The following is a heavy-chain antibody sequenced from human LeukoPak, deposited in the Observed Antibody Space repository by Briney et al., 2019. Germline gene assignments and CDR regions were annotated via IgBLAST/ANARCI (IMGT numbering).Heavy chain of an antibody. J-gene: IGHJ4*02. D-gene: IGHD6-13*01. CDR1: GASIRSYY. V-gene: IGHV4-59*01. CDR2: RDKSGWS. Sequence: SETLSLTCTVSGASIRSYYWSWIRQAPGKGLEWIGYRDKSGWSKFNPSLESRVSISVDMSENQFSLKVTSVSAADTAVYYCAGGVAVVGAADYWGQGTLVTVSS. CDR3: AGGVAVVGAADY.